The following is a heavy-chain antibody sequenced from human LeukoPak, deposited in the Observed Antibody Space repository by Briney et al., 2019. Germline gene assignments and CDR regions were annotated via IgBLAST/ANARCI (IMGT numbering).Heavy chain of an antibody. CDR2: IKQDGSEK. CDR1: GFTFSSYW. Sequence: GGSLRLSCAASGFTFSSYWMSWVRQAPGKGLEWVANIKQDGSEKYYVDSVKGRFTISRDNAKNSLYLQMNSLRAEDTAVYYCARLNGVSLHDAFDIWGQGTMVTVSS. CDR3: ARLNGVSLHDAFDI. J-gene: IGHJ3*02. D-gene: IGHD2-8*01. V-gene: IGHV3-7*01.